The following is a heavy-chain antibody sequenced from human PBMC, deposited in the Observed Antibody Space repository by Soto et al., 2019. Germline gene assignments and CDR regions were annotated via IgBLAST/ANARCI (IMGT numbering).Heavy chain of an antibody. Sequence: TLSLTCTVSGGSINSGDYYWTWVRQPPGKGLEWIGNIFHSGSTYYTPSLQSRVTISLDTSKNHFSLKLSSVTPADTAVYYCARDRFYGSGTYYNFYSGMDVWGQGTTVTVSS. V-gene: IGHV4-30-4*01. CDR2: IFHSGST. CDR1: GGSINSGDYY. CDR3: ARDRFYGSGTYYNFYSGMDV. J-gene: IGHJ6*02. D-gene: IGHD3-10*01.